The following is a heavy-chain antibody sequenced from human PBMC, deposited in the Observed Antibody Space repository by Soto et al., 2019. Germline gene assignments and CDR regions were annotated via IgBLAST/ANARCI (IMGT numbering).Heavy chain of an antibody. J-gene: IGHJ4*02. D-gene: IGHD1-26*01. CDR1: GFIFSSYA. CDR3: AKGNPLWELLFPGYFDY. Sequence: PGGSLRLSCAASGFIFSSYAMSWVRQAPGKGLEWVSAISGSGGSTYYADSVKGRFTISRGNSKNTLYLQMNSLRAEDTAVYYCAKGNPLWELLFPGYFDYWGQGTLVTVSS. V-gene: IGHV3-23*01. CDR2: ISGSGGST.